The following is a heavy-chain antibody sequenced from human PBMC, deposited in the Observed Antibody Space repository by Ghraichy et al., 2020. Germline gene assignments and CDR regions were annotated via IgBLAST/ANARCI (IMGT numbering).Heavy chain of an antibody. V-gene: IGHV4-34*01. CDR3: ARGLRVTASEFDY. CDR2: INHSGST. CDR1: GGSFSGYY. J-gene: IGHJ4*02. Sequence: SETLSLTCAVYGGSFSGYYWSWIRQPPGKGLEWIGEINHSGSTNYNPSLKSRVTISVDTSKNQFSLKLSSVTAADTAVYYCARGLRVTASEFDYWGQGTLVTVSS. D-gene: IGHD2-21*02.